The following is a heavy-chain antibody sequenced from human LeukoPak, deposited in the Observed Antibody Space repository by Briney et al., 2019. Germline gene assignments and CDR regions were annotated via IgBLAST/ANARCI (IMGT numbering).Heavy chain of an antibody. Sequence: ASVKVSCKASGSTFTSYDINWVRQATAQGLEWMGLMNPNSGNTGYAQKVQGRVTMTRNTSIRTAYMELSSLRSEETAVYYCARISSRGQGYCSGGSCYHLGYWGQGTLVTVSS. CDR1: GSTFTSYD. J-gene: IGHJ4*02. V-gene: IGHV1-8*01. CDR3: ARISSRGQGYCSGGSCYHLGY. CDR2: MNPNSGNT. D-gene: IGHD2-15*01.